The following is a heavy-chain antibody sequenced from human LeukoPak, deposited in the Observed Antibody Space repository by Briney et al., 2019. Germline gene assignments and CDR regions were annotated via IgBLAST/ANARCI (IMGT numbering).Heavy chain of an antibody. CDR3: ARAGPFTVTEDIDAFDI. CDR2: ISGSGGST. Sequence: SGGSLRLSCAASGFTFSSYAMSWVRQAPGKGLEWVSAISGSGGSTYYANSVKGRFTISRDNAKNSLYLQMNSLRAEDTAVYYCARAGPFTVTEDIDAFDIWGQGTMVTVSS. CDR1: GFTFSSYA. D-gene: IGHD4-17*01. J-gene: IGHJ3*02. V-gene: IGHV3-23*01.